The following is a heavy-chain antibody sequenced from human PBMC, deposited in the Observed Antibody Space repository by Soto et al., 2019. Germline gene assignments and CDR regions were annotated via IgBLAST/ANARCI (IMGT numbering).Heavy chain of an antibody. CDR3: APTGYCSCSSCLFGP. D-gene: IGHD2-2*01. Sequence: QITLKESGPTLVNPTQTLTLTCTFSGFSLSTSGVGVGWIRQPPGKALEWLALIYWDDDKRYSPSLKSMLTINKETPKNQVVLTMNHMDRVDRAPYYCAPTGYCSCSSCLFGPWGQGTLVTVSS. J-gene: IGHJ5*02. V-gene: IGHV2-5*02. CDR1: GFSLSTSGVG. CDR2: IYWDDDK.